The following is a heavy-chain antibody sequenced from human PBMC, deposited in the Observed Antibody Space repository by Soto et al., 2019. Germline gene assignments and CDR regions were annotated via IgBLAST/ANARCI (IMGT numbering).Heavy chain of an antibody. Sequence: QVQLVQSGSEVKKPGASVKVSCKASGYTFATYGITWVRQAPGQGLEWVAWISVHTGDTKYAQKLQGRVTLTTDTFTTTAHMELRGLTSDDTAIYYGARARAEYSSSFSYYFDSWGQGTLVTVSS. CDR3: ARARAEYSSSFSYYFDS. V-gene: IGHV1-18*01. J-gene: IGHJ4*02. CDR1: GYTFATYG. D-gene: IGHD6-6*01. CDR2: ISVHTGDT.